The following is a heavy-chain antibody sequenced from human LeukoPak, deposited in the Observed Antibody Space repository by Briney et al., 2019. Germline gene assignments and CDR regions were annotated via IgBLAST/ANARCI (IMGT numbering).Heavy chain of an antibody. CDR2: IYYSGST. V-gene: IGHV4-39*01. CDR3: ARAQWLDPAFDY. D-gene: IGHD6-19*01. Sequence: PSETLSLTCTVSGGSISSSSYYWGWLRQPPGRGLEWIGSIYYSGSTYYNPSLKSRVTISVDTSKNQFSLKLSSVTAADTAVYYCARAQWLDPAFDYWGQGTLVTVSS. CDR1: GGSISSSSYY. J-gene: IGHJ4*02.